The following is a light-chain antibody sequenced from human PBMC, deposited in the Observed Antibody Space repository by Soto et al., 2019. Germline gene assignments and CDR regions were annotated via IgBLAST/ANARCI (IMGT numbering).Light chain of an antibody. Sequence: DIQMTQSPSTLSASVGERVTITCRASQSITTWLAWYQQKPGKAPKLLIYKASSLEGGVPSRFSGSGSGTEFNITISSLQTDDFATYYCQHYNTYPLTFGGGTTVEIK. V-gene: IGKV1-5*03. CDR1: QSITTW. CDR2: KAS. CDR3: QHYNTYPLT. J-gene: IGKJ4*01.